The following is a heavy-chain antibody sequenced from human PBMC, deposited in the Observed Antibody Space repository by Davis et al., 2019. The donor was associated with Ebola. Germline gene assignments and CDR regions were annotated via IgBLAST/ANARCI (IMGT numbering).Heavy chain of an antibody. CDR1: GYTFSTCG. D-gene: IGHD7-27*01. CDR2: ISTYNGNT. V-gene: IGHV1-18*01. J-gene: IGHJ6*03. Sequence: AASVKVSCKASGYTFSTCGISWVRQAPGQGLEWVGWISTYNGNTNYAQKLQDRVTMTTDTSTTTAYMELRSLRSDDTALYYCARDLGMVYYYYMDVWGKGTTVTVSS. CDR3: ARDLGMVYYYYMDV.